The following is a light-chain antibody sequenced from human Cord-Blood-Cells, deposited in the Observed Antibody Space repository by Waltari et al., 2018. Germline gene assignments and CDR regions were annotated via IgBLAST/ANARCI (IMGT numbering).Light chain of an antibody. V-gene: IGKV1-39*01. CDR2: AAS. CDR3: QQSYSTLCT. CDR1: QSIRSY. J-gene: IGKJ1*01. Sequence: IQTTQSPSSLSASVGDRVTITCRASQSIRSYLNWYQRKPGKAPKLLIYAASSLQSGVLSRFSGSGSGTDVTLTSSSLQPGDVATYDCQQSYSTLCTFGQGTKVEIK.